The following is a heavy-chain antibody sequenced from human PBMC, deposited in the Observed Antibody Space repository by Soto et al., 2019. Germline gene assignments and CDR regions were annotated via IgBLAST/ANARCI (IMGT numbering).Heavy chain of an antibody. D-gene: IGHD6-13*01. CDR1: GFTFSSYA. CDR3: ARGLYRSRWYLRGWYYYGMDV. V-gene: IGHV3-30-3*01. CDR2: ISYDGSNK. Sequence: QVQLVESGGGVVQPGRSLRLSCAASGFTFSSYAMHWVRQAPGKGLEGVAVISYDGSNKYYADSVKGRFTISRDNSKNTLYLKMNRLKAEDTRVYYCARGLYRSRWYLRGWYYYGMDVWGQGNTVTVSS. J-gene: IGHJ6*02.